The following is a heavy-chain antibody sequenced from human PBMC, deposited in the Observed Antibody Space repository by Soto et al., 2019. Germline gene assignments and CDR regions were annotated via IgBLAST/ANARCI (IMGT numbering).Heavy chain of an antibody. V-gene: IGHV3-74*01. CDR1: GFTFSSYW. Sequence: SGGSLRLSCAASGFTFSSYWMHWVRQAPGKGLVWVSRINSDGSSTSYADSVKGRFTISRDNAKNTLYLQMNSLRAEDTVVYYCARSPVSIHIVVVPAAMLYYYYYMDVWGKGTTVTVSS. J-gene: IGHJ6*03. CDR2: INSDGSST. D-gene: IGHD2-2*01. CDR3: ARSPVSIHIVVVPAAMLYYYYYMDV.